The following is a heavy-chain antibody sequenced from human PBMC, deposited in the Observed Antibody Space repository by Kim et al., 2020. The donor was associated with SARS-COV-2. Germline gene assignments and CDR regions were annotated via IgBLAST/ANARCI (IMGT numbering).Heavy chain of an antibody. V-gene: IGHV3-48*02. Sequence: GGSLRLSCAASGFTFSSYSMNWVRQAPGKGLEWVSYISSSSSTIYYADSVKGRFTISRDNAKNSLYLQMNSLRDEDTAVYYCARDNAVLLWFGDERYYFDYWGQGTLVTVSS. CDR1: GFTFSSYS. D-gene: IGHD3-10*01. J-gene: IGHJ4*02. CDR3: ARDNAVLLWFGDERYYFDY. CDR2: ISSSSSTI.